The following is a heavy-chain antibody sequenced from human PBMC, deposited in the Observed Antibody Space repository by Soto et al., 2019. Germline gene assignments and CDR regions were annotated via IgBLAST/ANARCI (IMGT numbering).Heavy chain of an antibody. CDR2: IYYSGST. V-gene: IGHV4-59*01. J-gene: IGHJ4*02. CDR1: GGSFSGYY. CDR3: ARRYGGNFDY. D-gene: IGHD3-16*01. Sequence: SETLSLTCAVYGGSFSGYYWCWIRQPPGKGLEWIGYIYYSGSTNYNPSLKSRVTISVDTSKNQFSLKLSSVTAADTAVYYCARRYGGNFDYWGQGTLVTVS.